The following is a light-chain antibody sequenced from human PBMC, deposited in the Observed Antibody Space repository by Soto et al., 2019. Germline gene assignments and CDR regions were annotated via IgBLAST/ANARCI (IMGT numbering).Light chain of an antibody. CDR3: QQRTNWPPEYT. Sequence: EIVLTQSPATLSLSPGERATLSCRASPSVSSYLAWYQQKPGQAPRLLIYDASNRATGIPARFSGSGSGTDFTLTISSREPEDFAVYYCQQRTNWPPEYTFGPGTKLEIK. CDR2: DAS. J-gene: IGKJ2*01. V-gene: IGKV3-11*01. CDR1: PSVSSY.